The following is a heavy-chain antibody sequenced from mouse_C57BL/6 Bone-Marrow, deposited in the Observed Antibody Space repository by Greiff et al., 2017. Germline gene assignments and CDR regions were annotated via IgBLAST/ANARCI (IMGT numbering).Heavy chain of an antibody. J-gene: IGHJ2*01. CDR3: ARFSTTVVDYFDY. V-gene: IGHV1-80*01. CDR1: GYAFSSYW. D-gene: IGHD1-1*01. Sequence: QVQLQQSGAELVKPGASVKISCKASGYAFSSYWMNWVKQRPGKGLEWIGQIYPGDGDTNYNGKFKGKATLTADKSSSTAYMQLRSLTSEDSAVSFCARFSTTVVDYFDYWGQGTTLTVSS. CDR2: IYPGDGDT.